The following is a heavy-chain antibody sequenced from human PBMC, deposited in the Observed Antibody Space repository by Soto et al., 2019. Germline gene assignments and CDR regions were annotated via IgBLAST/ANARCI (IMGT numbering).Heavy chain of an antibody. J-gene: IGHJ4*02. CDR3: ARYFRGSGRYFFDY. V-gene: IGHV3-7*03. Sequence: GGSLRLSCVASGFTFISSFMGGVRQAPGKGLEWVANINQDGGGTYYVDSVEGRFTISRDNAKDSLYLQMNSLRGEDTAVYYCARYFRGSGRYFFDYWGQGTLVTVSS. CDR1: GFTFISSF. D-gene: IGHD6-19*01. CDR2: INQDGGGT.